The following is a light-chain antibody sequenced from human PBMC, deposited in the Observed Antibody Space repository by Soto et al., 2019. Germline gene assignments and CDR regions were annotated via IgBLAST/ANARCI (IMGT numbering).Light chain of an antibody. V-gene: IGKV1-12*01. CDR3: QQANSFPPT. Sequence: IQMTQSPSSVSASVGDRVTIACRASQSFSDWLVWYQQKPGKAPNLLIYSASTLHSGVPSRFSGSGSGTNFTLTISSLQPEDFATYYCQQANSFPPTFGQGTKVEIK. CDR2: SAS. CDR1: QSFSDW. J-gene: IGKJ1*01.